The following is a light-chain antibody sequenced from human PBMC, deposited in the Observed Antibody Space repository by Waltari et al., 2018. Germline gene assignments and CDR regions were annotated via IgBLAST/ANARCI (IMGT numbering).Light chain of an antibody. CDR1: SLRSYY. V-gene: IGLV3-19*01. J-gene: IGLJ2*01. CDR2: DKN. CDR3: HSRDASGVAGS. Sequence: SSELTQDPAVSVAMGQTVRITCQGDSLRSYYAIWYQQRQGQAPILVIYDKNNRPSGVPDRFSGSSSHNTGSLTITGAQAEDEASYYCHSRDASGVAGSFGGGTKLTVL.